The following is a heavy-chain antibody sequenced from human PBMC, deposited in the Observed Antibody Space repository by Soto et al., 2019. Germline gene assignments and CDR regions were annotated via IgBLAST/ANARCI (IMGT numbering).Heavy chain of an antibody. Sequence: GGSLRLSCAASGFTFSRYGMHWVRQAPGKGLEWLSVLSYEGSEEYYADSVRGRFTISRDNSKNTLFLQMDSLRVDDTGVYYCALTRRSSLLEVAGPGFEYWGQGTLVTVSS. V-gene: IGHV3-30*03. CDR3: ALTRRSSLLEVAGPGFEY. CDR2: LSYEGSEE. J-gene: IGHJ4*02. D-gene: IGHD6-19*01. CDR1: GFTFSRYG.